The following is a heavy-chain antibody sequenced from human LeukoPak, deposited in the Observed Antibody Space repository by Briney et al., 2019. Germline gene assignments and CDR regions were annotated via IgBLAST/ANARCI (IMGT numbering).Heavy chain of an antibody. J-gene: IGHJ4*02. V-gene: IGHV3-23*01. D-gene: IGHD3-22*01. CDR3: AKDQSVVITSVGDY. CDR2: ISGSGGST. CDR1: GFTFSSYA. Sequence: GGSLRLSCAASGFTFSSYAMSWVRQAPGKGLEWVSGISGSGGSTYYADSVKGRFTISRDNSKNTLYLQMNSLRAEDTDVYYCAKDQSVVITSVGDYWGQGTLVTVSS.